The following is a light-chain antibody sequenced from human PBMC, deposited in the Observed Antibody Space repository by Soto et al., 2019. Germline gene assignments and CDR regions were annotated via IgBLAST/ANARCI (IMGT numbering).Light chain of an antibody. V-gene: IGKV1D-12*01. CDR1: QDISGW. CDR3: QQANSFAWT. J-gene: IGKJ1*01. CDR2: AAS. Sequence: DIQMTQSPSSVSASVGDRVTITCRASQDISGWLAWFQQKPGKSPTLLIYAASILQSGVPSRFSGSGSGTDISLTITSLQPEDFASYYCQQANSFAWTFGQGAKVEL.